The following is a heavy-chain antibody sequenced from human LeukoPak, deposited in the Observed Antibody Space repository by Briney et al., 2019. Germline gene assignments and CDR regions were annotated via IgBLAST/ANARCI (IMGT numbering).Heavy chain of an antibody. CDR1: GFTFSSYA. V-gene: IGHV3-66*01. J-gene: IGHJ4*02. Sequence: LPGGSLRLSCAASGFTFSSYAMSWVRQAPGKGLEWVSVIYSGGSTYYADSVKGRFTISRDNSKNTLYLQMNSLRAEDTAVYCCARDGDCTNGVCYTDYWGQGTLVTVSS. CDR3: ARDGDCTNGVCYTDY. D-gene: IGHD2-8*01. CDR2: IYSGGST.